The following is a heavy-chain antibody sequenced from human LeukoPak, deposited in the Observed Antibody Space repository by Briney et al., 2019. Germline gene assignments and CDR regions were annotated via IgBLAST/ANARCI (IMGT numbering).Heavy chain of an antibody. Sequence: GGSLRLSCAAPGFTFSSFAMSWVRQAPGKGLEWVSTISSGGGSTYYADSVRGRFTISRDNSKNTVFLQMNSLRAEDTAVYYCAKDIYGDYEYYLDYWGQGTLVTVSS. J-gene: IGHJ4*02. V-gene: IGHV3-23*01. CDR2: ISSGGGST. D-gene: IGHD4-17*01. CDR1: GFTFSSFA. CDR3: AKDIYGDYEYYLDY.